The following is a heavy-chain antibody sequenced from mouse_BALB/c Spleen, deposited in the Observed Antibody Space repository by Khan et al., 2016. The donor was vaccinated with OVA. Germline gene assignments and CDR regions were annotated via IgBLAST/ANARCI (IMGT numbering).Heavy chain of an antibody. J-gene: IGHJ3*01. CDR2: IDPSDSHT. V-gene: IGHV1-69*02. Sequence: QVQLQQSGAELVKPGASVKLSCKAFGYTFSSYWMHWVKQRPGQGLEWIGEIDPSDSHTNYNQKFKGKATLNVDKSSSTAYMHLSSLTSEDSAVYYCARSYYYGSSTWFAYWGQGTLVTVSA. CDR1: GYTFSSYW. CDR3: ARSYYYGSSTWFAY. D-gene: IGHD1-1*01.